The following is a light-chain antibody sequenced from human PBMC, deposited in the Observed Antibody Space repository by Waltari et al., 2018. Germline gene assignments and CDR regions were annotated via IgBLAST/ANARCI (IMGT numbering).Light chain of an antibody. CDR1: RSDVGHYNL. CDR3: CSYVGLGIYV. Sequence: QSGLTQPASVSGSPGQSITISCTGTRSDVGHYNLVSWYQQYPGKAPQLMVYEVTKRASGVSDRFSGSKSGNTASLTIHGLQSEDEADYYCCSYVGLGIYVFGSGTKVTVL. J-gene: IGLJ1*01. CDR2: EVT. V-gene: IGLV2-23*02.